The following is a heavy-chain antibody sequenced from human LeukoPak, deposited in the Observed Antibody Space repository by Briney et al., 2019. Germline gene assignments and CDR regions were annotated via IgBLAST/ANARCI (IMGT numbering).Heavy chain of an antibody. CDR2: ISSSSSYI. Sequence: GGSLRLSCAASGFTFSSYTMNWVRQAPGKGLEWVSSISSSSSYIYYADSVRGRFTISRDNAKNSLYLQMNSLRAEDTAVYYCARGGSLLQLYYYYGMDVWGQGTTVTVSS. CDR1: GFTFSSYT. V-gene: IGHV3-21*01. D-gene: IGHD1-1*01. J-gene: IGHJ6*02. CDR3: ARGGSLLQLYYYYGMDV.